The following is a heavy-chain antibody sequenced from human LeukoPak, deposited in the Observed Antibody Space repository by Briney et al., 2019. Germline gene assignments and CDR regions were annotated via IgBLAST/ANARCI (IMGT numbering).Heavy chain of an antibody. D-gene: IGHD3-10*01. CDR3: ARANYASGSYSQYFDN. CDR1: GFTFDDYA. J-gene: IGHJ4*02. V-gene: IGHV3-9*01. CDR2: ISWHSGSI. Sequence: GGSLRLSCAASGFTFDDYAMHWVRQAPGKGLEWVSGISWHSGSIGYADSVKGRFTISRDNAKNSLYLQMNSLRAEDTAVYYCARANYASGSYSQYFDNWGQGTLVTVSS.